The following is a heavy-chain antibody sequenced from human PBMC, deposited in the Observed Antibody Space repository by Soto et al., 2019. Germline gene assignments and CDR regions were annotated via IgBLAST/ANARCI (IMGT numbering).Heavy chain of an antibody. J-gene: IGHJ4*02. CDR3: ARGGQDYDTSGYYRFDY. V-gene: IGHV3-21*02. Sequence: EVQLMESGGGLVKPGGSLRLSCAASGFTLINYSMNWVRQAPGKGLEWVSSISSSSGYIYYADSVKGRFTISRDNAKNSLYLQMHSLRAEDTAVYYCARGGQDYDTSGYYRFDYWGQGTLVTVSS. CDR2: ISSSSGYI. D-gene: IGHD3-22*01. CDR1: GFTLINYS.